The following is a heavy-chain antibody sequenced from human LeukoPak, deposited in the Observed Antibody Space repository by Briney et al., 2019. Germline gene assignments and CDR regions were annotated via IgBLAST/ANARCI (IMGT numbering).Heavy chain of an antibody. Sequence: GASVKVSCKASGYTFTSHDINWLRQAPGQGLEWMGIINPSGGSTSYAQKFQGRVTMTRDTSTSTVYMELSSLRSEDTAVYYCARGRGGYSSGPDYWGQGTLVTVSS. D-gene: IGHD6-19*01. CDR2: INPSGGST. J-gene: IGHJ4*02. V-gene: IGHV1-46*01. CDR3: ARGRGGYSSGPDY. CDR1: GYTFTSHD.